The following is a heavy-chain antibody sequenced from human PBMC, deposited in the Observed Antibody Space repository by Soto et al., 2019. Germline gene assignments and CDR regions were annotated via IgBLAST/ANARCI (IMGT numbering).Heavy chain of an antibody. V-gene: IGHV3-23*01. CDR1: GFTFSSYA. Sequence: EVQLLESGGGLVQPGGSLRLSCAASGFTFSSYAMSWVRQAPGKGLEWVSAISGSGGSTYYADSVKGRFTISRDNSKNTLYLQMNSLRAEDTAVYYCAKGKGFWSGYYTGPYYFDYWGQGTLVTVSS. CDR3: AKGKGFWSGYYTGPYYFDY. J-gene: IGHJ4*02. CDR2: ISGSGGST. D-gene: IGHD3-3*01.